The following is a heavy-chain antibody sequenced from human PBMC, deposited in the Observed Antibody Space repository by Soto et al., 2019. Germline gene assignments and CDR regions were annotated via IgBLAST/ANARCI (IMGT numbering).Heavy chain of an antibody. CDR2: IYYSGST. J-gene: IGHJ6*02. CDR3: ARASAYTAGGGVDV. CDR1: GGSISSYY. D-gene: IGHD5-18*01. V-gene: IGHV4-59*01. Sequence: SETLSLTCTVSGGSISSYYWSWIRQPPGKGLEWIGYIYYSGSTNYNPSLKSRVTISVDTSKNQFSLKLSSVTAADTAVYYCARASAYTAGGGVDVWGQGTTVTVSS.